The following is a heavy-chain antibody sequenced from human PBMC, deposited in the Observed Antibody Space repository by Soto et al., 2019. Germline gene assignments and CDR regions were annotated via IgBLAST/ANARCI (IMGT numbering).Heavy chain of an antibody. Sequence: SQTLSLTCAVYGGSFSGYYWSWIRQPPGKGLEWIGEINHSGSTNYNPSLKSRVTISVDTSKNQFSLKLSSVTAADTAVYYCARRPIAVAGNPFDYWGQGTLVTVSS. CDR3: ARRPIAVAGNPFDY. CDR1: GGSFSGYY. V-gene: IGHV4-34*01. J-gene: IGHJ4*02. D-gene: IGHD6-19*01. CDR2: INHSGST.